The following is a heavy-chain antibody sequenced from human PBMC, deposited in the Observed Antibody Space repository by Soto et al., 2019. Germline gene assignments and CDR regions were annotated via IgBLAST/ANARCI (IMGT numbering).Heavy chain of an antibody. CDR1: GFTFRAYS. Sequence: PWGSLRLSCVASGFTFRAYSMSWVRQAPGQGLEWVSSITSSSTYIYYTRSVEGRFTTSRDDAKNSLHLQMNSLRAEDTAVYYCARDLLEGYGHARQPDYWGQGTLVTVSS. CDR3: ARDLLEGYGHARQPDY. D-gene: IGHD5-18*01. J-gene: IGHJ4*02. V-gene: IGHV3-21*06. CDR2: ITSSSTYI.